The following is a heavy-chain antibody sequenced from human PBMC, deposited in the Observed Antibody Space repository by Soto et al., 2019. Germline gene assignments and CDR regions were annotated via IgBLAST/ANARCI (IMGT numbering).Heavy chain of an antibody. CDR3: AIRGYSYGPDYGMDV. Sequence: EVQLVQSGAEVKKPGESLRISCKGSGYSFTSYWISWVRQMPGKGLEWMGRIDPSDSYTNYSPSFQGHVTISADKSISTAYLQWSSLKASDTAMYYCAIRGYSYGPDYGMDVWGQGTTVTVSS. D-gene: IGHD5-18*01. CDR2: IDPSDSYT. J-gene: IGHJ6*02. CDR1: GYSFTSYW. V-gene: IGHV5-10-1*03.